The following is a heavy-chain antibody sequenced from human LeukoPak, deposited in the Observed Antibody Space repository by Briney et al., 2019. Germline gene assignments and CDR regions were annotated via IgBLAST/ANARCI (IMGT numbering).Heavy chain of an antibody. J-gene: IGHJ4*02. CDR1: GFTFSSYW. CDR3: AVGRGYDIFDY. CDR2: FNSDGTTT. V-gene: IGHV3-74*01. D-gene: IGHD3-9*01. Sequence: GGSLRLSCAASGFTFSSYWMHWVRHDLGKGLLWVSHFNSDGTTTNYADSVRGRFTITRDNAKTTLYLQMNSLRVEDTAVYYCAVGRGYDIFDYWGQGTLVTVSS.